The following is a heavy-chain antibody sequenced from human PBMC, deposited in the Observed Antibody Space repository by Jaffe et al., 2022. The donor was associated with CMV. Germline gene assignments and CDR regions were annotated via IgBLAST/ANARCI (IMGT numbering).Heavy chain of an antibody. J-gene: IGHJ4*02. Sequence: EVQLVESGGGLVQPGGSLRLSCAVSGIRFRNYEMIWVRQAPGKGLESVAYISQTGSIVHYADSVKGRFTISRDNAKQSLSLQMNSLRVDDTAVYYCARIPETNWGQGTLVLVSS. D-gene: IGHD1-1*01. V-gene: IGHV3-48*03. CDR1: GIRFRNYE. CDR3: ARIPETN. CDR2: ISQTGSIV.